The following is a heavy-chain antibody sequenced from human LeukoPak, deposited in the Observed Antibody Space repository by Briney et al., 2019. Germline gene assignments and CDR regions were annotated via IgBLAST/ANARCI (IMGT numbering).Heavy chain of an antibody. V-gene: IGHV4-38-2*02. D-gene: IGHD6-13*01. J-gene: IGHJ4*02. Sequence: PSETLSLTCTVSGYSISSGYYWGWIRQPPGKGLEWIGSIYHSGSTYYNPSLKSRVTISVDTSKNQFSLKLSSVTAADTAMYFCARGITAPVAGVWGQGILVTVSS. CDR2: IYHSGST. CDR3: ARGITAPVAGV. CDR1: GYSISSGYY.